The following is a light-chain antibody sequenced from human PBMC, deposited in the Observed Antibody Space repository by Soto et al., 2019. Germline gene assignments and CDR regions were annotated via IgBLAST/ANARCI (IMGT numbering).Light chain of an antibody. Sequence: DIQMTQSPSSLSASVGDRVTITCRASQGISNYLAWYQQQPGKVPKLLIYVASTLQSGVPSRFSGSGSGTDSTLTISSLQPEEVATYYCQKYNSAPWTFGQGTKVEIK. CDR2: VAS. V-gene: IGKV1-27*01. J-gene: IGKJ1*01. CDR3: QKYNSAPWT. CDR1: QGISNY.